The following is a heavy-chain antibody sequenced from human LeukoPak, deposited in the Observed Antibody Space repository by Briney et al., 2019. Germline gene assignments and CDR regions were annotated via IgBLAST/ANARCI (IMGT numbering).Heavy chain of an antibody. CDR3: AKEGYSYSFDY. V-gene: IGHV3-9*01. J-gene: IGHJ4*02. D-gene: IGHD5-18*01. CDR1: GFTFDNYA. CDR2: ISWNSGSI. Sequence: GGSLRLSCAASGFTFDNYAMPWVRQAPGKGLEWVSGISWNSGSIGYADSVKGRFTISRDNAKNSLYLQMNSLRAEDTAFYYCAKEGYSYSFDYWGQGTLVTVSS.